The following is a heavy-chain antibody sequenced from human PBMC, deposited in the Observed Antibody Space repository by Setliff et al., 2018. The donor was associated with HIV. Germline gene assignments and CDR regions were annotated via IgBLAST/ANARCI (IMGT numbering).Heavy chain of an antibody. CDR1: GFTFSDYY. CDR2: ISSSGST. V-gene: IGHV3-11*01. J-gene: IGHJ4*02. D-gene: IGHD4-17*01. CDR3: VFGPYGDYGVY. Sequence: PGGSLRLSCAASGFTFSDYYMSWIRQAPGKGLEWISYISSSGSTYYADSVKGRFTISRDNSKNTLYLQMNSLRAEDTAVYYCVFGPYGDYGVYWGQGTLVTVSS.